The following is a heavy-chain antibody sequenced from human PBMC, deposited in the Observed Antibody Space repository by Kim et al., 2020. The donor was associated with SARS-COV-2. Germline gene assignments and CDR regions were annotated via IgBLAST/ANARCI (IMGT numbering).Heavy chain of an antibody. D-gene: IGHD1-7*01. CDR3: ARWNFFNSAWELGY. V-gene: IGHV3-7*03. Sequence: YPDSVRGRLTISRDNGQNSLFLQVDSLRAEDTAVYDCARWNFFNSAWELGYWGQGTLVTVSS. J-gene: IGHJ4*02.